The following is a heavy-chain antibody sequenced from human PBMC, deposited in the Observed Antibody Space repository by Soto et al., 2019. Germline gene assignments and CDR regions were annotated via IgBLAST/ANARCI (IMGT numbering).Heavy chain of an antibody. D-gene: IGHD6-6*01. J-gene: IGHJ2*01. CDR1: GFTFSSYA. CDR3: AKRFQQLVGPVTTYWYFDL. V-gene: IGHV3-23*01. CDR2: ISGSGGST. Sequence: GGSLRLSCAASGFTFSSYAMSWVRQAPGKGLEWVSAISGSGGSTYYADSVKGRFTISRDNSKNTLYLQMNSLRAEDTAVYYCAKRFQQLVGPVTTYWYFDLWGRGTLVTGSS.